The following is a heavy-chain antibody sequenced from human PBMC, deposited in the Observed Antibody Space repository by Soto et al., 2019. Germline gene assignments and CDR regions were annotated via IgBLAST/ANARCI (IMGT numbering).Heavy chain of an antibody. CDR3: ARDRQVGATHDYYGMDV. J-gene: IGHJ6*02. CDR2: ISYDGSNK. V-gene: IGHV3-30-3*01. CDR1: GFTFSSYA. Sequence: SLRLSCAASGFTFSSYAMHWVRQAPGKGLEWVAVISYDGSNKYYADSVKGRFTISRDNSKNTLYLQMNSLRAEDTAVYYCARDRQVGATHDYYGMDVWGQGTTVTVSS. D-gene: IGHD1-26*01.